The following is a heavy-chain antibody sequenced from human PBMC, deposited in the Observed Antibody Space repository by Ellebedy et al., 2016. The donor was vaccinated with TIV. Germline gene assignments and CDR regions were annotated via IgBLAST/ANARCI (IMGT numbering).Heavy chain of an antibody. CDR1: GFTFNTAT. CDR3: ASNTYYYYYYGMDV. CDR2: ISSSSSTI. V-gene: IGHV3-48*01. Sequence: GESLKISCAASGFTFNTATMNWVRQAPGKGLEWVSYISSSSSTIYYADSVKGRFTISRDNAKNSLYLQMNSLRAEDTAVYYCASNTYYYYYYGMDVWGQGTTVTVSS. J-gene: IGHJ6*02.